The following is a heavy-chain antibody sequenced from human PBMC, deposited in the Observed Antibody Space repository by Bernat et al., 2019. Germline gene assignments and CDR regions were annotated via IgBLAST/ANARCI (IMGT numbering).Heavy chain of an antibody. Sequence: QVQLVESGGGVVQPGRSLRLSCAASGFTFSSYGMHWVRQAPGKGLEWVAVIWYDGSNKYYADSVKGRFTISRDNFKNTLYLQMNSLRAEDTAVYYCATSDYGDYVFYGLGYWGQGTLVTVSS. J-gene: IGHJ4*02. CDR1: GFTFSSYG. D-gene: IGHD4-17*01. CDR2: IWYDGSNK. V-gene: IGHV3-33*01. CDR3: ATSDYGDYVFYGLGY.